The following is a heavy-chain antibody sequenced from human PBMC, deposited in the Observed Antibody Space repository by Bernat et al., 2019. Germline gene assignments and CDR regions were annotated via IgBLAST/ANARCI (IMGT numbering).Heavy chain of an antibody. CDR3: ASWDRSSGYYRFDS. CDR2: MYYSGDT. Sequence: QLQLQESGPGLVKPSETLSLTCTVSGGSISSSSYYWGWIRQPPGKGLEWIGTMYYSGDTNYNPSLKSRVTISVDTPKNQFSVKLSSVTAADTAVYYCASWDRSSGYYRFDSWGQGTLVTVSS. V-gene: IGHV4-39*01. J-gene: IGHJ4*02. CDR1: GGSISSSSYY. D-gene: IGHD3-22*01.